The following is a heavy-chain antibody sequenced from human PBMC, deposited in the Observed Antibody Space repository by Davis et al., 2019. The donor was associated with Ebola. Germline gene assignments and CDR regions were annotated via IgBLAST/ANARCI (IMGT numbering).Heavy chain of an antibody. Sequence: SETLSLTCAVSGVSIRTNWWSWVRQSPGKGLEWIGEIDHSGNTNYNPSLKSRVTISVDKSKNQFSLNLNSVTAADTAVYYCGRVCGNGCSGIDYWGQGTLVTVSS. CDR1: GVSIRTNW. D-gene: IGHD2-21*02. J-gene: IGHJ4*02. V-gene: IGHV4-4*02. CDR2: IDHSGNT. CDR3: GRVCGNGCSGIDY.